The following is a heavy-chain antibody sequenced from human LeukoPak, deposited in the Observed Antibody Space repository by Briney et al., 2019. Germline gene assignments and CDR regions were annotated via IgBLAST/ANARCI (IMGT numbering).Heavy chain of an antibody. V-gene: IGHV4-61*02. CDR3: ARKGDV. CDR2: IYASGST. CDR1: GVSISSGSYY. J-gene: IGHJ6*04. Sequence: SQTLSLTCTVSGVSISSGSYYWSWIRQPAGKGLEWIGRIYASGSTDYNPSLKSRVTISLDTSKNQFSLKLNSVTAADTAVYCCARKGDVWGKGTTVTVSP.